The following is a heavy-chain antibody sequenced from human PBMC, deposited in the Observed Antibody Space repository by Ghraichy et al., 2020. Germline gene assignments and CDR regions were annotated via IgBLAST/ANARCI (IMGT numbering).Heavy chain of an antibody. Sequence: SVKVSCKASGYTFTSYGISWVRQAPGQGLEWMGWISAYNGNTNYAQKLQGRVTMTTDTSTSTAYMELRSLRSDDTAVYYCARGKADSSGYYPTGWFDPWGQGTLVTVSS. V-gene: IGHV1-18*04. CDR3: ARGKADSSGYYPTGWFDP. CDR2: ISAYNGNT. J-gene: IGHJ5*02. CDR1: GYTFTSYG. D-gene: IGHD3-22*01.